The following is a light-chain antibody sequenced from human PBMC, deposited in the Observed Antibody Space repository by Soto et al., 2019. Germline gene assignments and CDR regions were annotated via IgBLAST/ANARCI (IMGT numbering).Light chain of an antibody. CDR3: QTWGSGLQI. J-gene: IGLJ2*01. V-gene: IGLV4-69*02. CDR2: VDNDGSH. CDR1: SGHSTNA. Sequence: QPVLTQSPSASASLGASVKLTCTLSSGHSTNAIAWHQQHPEKGPRYLMKVDNDGSHTKVDGIPDRFSGSSSGAERYLAISSLQPDDEADYYCQTWGSGLQIFGGGTKLTVL.